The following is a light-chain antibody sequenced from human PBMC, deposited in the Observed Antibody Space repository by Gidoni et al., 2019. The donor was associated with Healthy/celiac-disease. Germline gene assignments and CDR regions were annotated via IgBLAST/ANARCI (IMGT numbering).Light chain of an antibody. CDR1: QRVSSSY. J-gene: IGKJ4*01. V-gene: IGKV3D-20*01. Sequence: IVLTQSPATLSLSPGERAPLSCGASQRVSSSYLAWYQQKPGLAPRLLIYDASSRATGIPDRFSGSGSGTDFTLTISRLEPEDFAVYYCQQYGSSLLTFGGGTKVEIK. CDR2: DAS. CDR3: QQYGSSLLT.